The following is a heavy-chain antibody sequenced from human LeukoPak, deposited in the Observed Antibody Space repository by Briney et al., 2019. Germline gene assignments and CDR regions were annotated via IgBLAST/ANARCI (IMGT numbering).Heavy chain of an antibody. Sequence: GATVKVSCKASGYTFTDYYMHWVQQAPGKGLEWMGRVDPEDGETICAEKFQGRVTITADTSTDTAYMELSSLRSKDTAVYYCATPPARSVNWFDPWGQGTLVTVSS. D-gene: IGHD6-25*01. CDR1: GYTFTDYY. CDR2: VDPEDGET. J-gene: IGHJ5*02. CDR3: ATPPARSVNWFDP. V-gene: IGHV1-69-2*01.